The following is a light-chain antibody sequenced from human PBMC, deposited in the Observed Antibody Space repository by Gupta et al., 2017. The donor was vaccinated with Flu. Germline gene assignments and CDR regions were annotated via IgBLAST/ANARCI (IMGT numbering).Light chain of an antibody. Sequence: LGERATINCKSRQSALYTTNNKNYLAWYQQKPGQTPKLLMYWGSTRDSGVPDRFSGSGSGTDFTLKISRVEAEDVAVYYCKQYLRTLPNFGQGTKLEIK. CDR2: WGS. V-gene: IGKV4-1*01. CDR1: QSALYTTNNKNY. CDR3: KQYLRTLPN. J-gene: IGKJ2*01.